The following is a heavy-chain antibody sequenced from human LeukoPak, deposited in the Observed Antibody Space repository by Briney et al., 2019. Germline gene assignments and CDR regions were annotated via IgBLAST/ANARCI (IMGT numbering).Heavy chain of an antibody. Sequence: SETLSLTCSVSGDSINTGSHYWGWIRQAPGKRLEWIGSIFYSGRTFYTPSLKSRVTLSLDTSKNQFSLRLTSVTAADTAVYYCARQVAVVEPTDPNWFDSWGQGTLVTVSS. D-gene: IGHD2-21*01. J-gene: IGHJ5*01. CDR3: ARQVAVVEPTDPNWFDS. CDR2: IFYSGRT. V-gene: IGHV4-39*07. CDR1: GDSINTGSHY.